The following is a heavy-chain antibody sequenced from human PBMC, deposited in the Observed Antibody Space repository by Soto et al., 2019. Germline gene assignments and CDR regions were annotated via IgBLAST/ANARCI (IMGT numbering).Heavy chain of an antibody. V-gene: IGHV5-10-1*01. J-gene: IGHJ4*02. CDR3: ARHSFYSSSWYEDNY. Sequence: EVQLVQSGAEVKKPGESLRISCKVSGYRFTSSWISWVRQMPGKGLEWMGRIDPSDSYTNYSPSFQGHVTISADKSITTAYLQWSSLKASDTAMYYCARHSFYSSSWYEDNYWGQGTLVTVSS. CDR1: GYRFTSSW. D-gene: IGHD6-13*01. CDR2: IDPSDSYT.